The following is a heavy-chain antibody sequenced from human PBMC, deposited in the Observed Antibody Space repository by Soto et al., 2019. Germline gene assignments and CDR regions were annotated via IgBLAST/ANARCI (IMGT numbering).Heavy chain of an antibody. CDR3: ARGGYTYGYGLDY. D-gene: IGHD5-18*01. CDR1: GYTFTAYY. CDR2: INPNSGDT. V-gene: IGHV1-2*04. J-gene: IGHJ4*02. Sequence: QVQLVQSGAEVKKLGASVKVSCKASGYTFTAYYIHWVRQAPGQGLEWVGWINPNSGDTNYAQRLQGWVTMTGDTSVSTAYMDLTRLRSDDTAVYYCARGGYTYGYGLDYWGKGTLVTVSS.